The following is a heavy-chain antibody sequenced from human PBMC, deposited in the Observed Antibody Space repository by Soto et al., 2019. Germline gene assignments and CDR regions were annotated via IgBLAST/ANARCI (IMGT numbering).Heavy chain of an antibody. V-gene: IGHV3-23*01. CDR2: ISGSGDNT. J-gene: IGHJ4*02. CDR1: GLTFSNYA. D-gene: IGHD6-6*01. CDR3: AKRPLAARHTDY. Sequence: EVQLLESGGGLVQPGGSLRLSCAASGLTFSNYAMTWVRQAPGKGLEWVSTISGSGDNTYYADSVRGRFTISRDNCKNTIYLQMNSLRADDTDVYYCAKRPLAARHTDYWGQGTLVTVSS.